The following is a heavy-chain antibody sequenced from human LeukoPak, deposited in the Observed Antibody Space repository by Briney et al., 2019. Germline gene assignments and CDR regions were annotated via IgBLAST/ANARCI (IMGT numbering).Heavy chain of an antibody. CDR2: IYYGGST. CDR3: ARTPAAANLQHWFDP. CDR1: GGSISSSSYY. Sequence: SETLSLTCTVSGGSISSSSYYWGWIRQPPGKGLEWIGRIYYGGSTYYNPSLKSRVTISVDTSKNQFSLKLSSVTAADTAVYYCARTPAAANLQHWFDPWGQGTLVTVSS. J-gene: IGHJ5*02. V-gene: IGHV4-39*07. D-gene: IGHD6-13*01.